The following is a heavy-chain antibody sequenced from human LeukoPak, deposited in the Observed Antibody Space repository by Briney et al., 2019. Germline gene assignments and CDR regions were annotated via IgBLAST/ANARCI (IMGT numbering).Heavy chain of an antibody. Sequence: GGSLRLSCAASGFIFSSYGMHWVRQAPGKGLEWVALISSDGHNKDYADSVKGRFTISRDNSKITLYLQMNSLRPEDTAMYYCAKVRAPTGYGMDVWGQGTTVTVSS. CDR3: AKVRAPTGYGMDV. V-gene: IGHV3-30*18. J-gene: IGHJ6*02. CDR2: ISSDGHNK. D-gene: IGHD1-14*01. CDR1: GFIFSSYG.